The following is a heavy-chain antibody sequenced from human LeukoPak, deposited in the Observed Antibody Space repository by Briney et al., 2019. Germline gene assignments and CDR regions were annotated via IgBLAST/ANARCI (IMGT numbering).Heavy chain of an antibody. CDR3: ARALSYDILTGYRGEGMNNWFDP. D-gene: IGHD3-9*01. CDR2: INPNTGGT. Sequence: PVASVKVSCKASGYSFTGYYMHWVRQAPGQGLEWMGWINPNTGGTNYAQKFQGWVTMTRDTSISTAYMELSRLRSDDTAVYYCARALSYDILTGYRGEGMNNWFDPWGQGTLVTVSS. J-gene: IGHJ5*02. CDR1: GYSFTGYY. V-gene: IGHV1-2*04.